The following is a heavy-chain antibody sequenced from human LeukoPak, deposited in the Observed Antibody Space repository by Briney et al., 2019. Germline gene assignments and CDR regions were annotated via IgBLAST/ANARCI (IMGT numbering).Heavy chain of an antibody. CDR1: GGSFSGYY. V-gene: IGHV4-34*01. CDR3: ASGRSGWYGLFDP. Sequence: ESSETLSLTCAVYGGSFSGYYWSWIRQPPGKGLEWIGEINHSGSTNYNPSLKSRVTISVDTSKNQFSLKLSSVTAADTAVYYCASGRSGWYGLFDPWGQGTLVTVSS. CDR2: INHSGST. J-gene: IGHJ5*02. D-gene: IGHD6-19*01.